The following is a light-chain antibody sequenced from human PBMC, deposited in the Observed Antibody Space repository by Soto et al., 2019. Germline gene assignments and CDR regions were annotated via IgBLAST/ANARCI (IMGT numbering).Light chain of an antibody. V-gene: IGLV2-8*01. Sequence: QSALTQPPSASGSPGQSVTISCTGTSSDVGASNYVSWYPQYPGKAPKLMIYEVHQRPSGVPDRFSGSKSGKPASLTVSGIEPEDEADYHCTSYAGSNIWVFGGGTKLTVL. J-gene: IGLJ3*02. CDR1: SSDVGASNY. CDR2: EVH. CDR3: TSYAGSNIWV.